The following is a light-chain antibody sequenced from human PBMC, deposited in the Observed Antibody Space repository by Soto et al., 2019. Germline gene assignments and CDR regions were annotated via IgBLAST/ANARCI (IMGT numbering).Light chain of an antibody. V-gene: IGLV2-8*01. CDR2: EVS. J-gene: IGLJ1*01. CDR3: SSYAGSNTYV. CDR1: SSDVGGYNY. Sequence: QSALTQPLYASGSPGRSLTISCTGTSSDVGGYNYVSWYQQHPGKAPKLMIYEVSKRPSGVPDRFSGSKSGNTASLTVSGLQAEDEADYYCSSYAGSNTYVFGTGTKVTVL.